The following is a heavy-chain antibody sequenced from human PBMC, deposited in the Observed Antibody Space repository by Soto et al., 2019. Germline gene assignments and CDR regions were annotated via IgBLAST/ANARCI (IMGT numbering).Heavy chain of an antibody. Sequence: GGSLILSCAASGFTFSSYIMNLVRQAPGKGLEWVSYISSSSSTIYYADSVKGRFTISRDNAKNSLYLQMNSLRDEDTATYYCAYRVTSRWGSSWCNWGQGTLVTVSS. CDR2: ISSSSSTI. J-gene: IGHJ4*02. CDR3: AYRVTSRWGSSWCN. D-gene: IGHD6-13*01. V-gene: IGHV3-48*02. CDR1: GFTFSSYI.